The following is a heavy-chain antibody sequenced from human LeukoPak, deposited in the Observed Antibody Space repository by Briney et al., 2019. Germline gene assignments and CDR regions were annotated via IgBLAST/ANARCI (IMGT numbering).Heavy chain of an antibody. CDR3: ARGLDLSEFDY. CDR1: GYSFTSYD. D-gene: IGHD1-1*01. CDR2: MNPNSGNT. Sequence: GASVNVSCKASGYSFTSYDINWVRQATGQGLEWMGWMNPNSGNTGYAQKFQGRVTMTRNTSISTAYMELSSLRSEDTAVYYCARGLDLSEFDYWGQGTLVTVSS. V-gene: IGHV1-8*01. J-gene: IGHJ4*02.